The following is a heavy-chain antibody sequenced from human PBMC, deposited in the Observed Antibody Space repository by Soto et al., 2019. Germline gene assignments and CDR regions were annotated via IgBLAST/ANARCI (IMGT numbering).Heavy chain of an antibody. CDR2: TYYRSKWYN. Sequence: PSQTLSLTCAISGDSVSSNSAAWNWIRQSPSRGLEWLGRTYYRSKWYNDYAVSVKSRITINPDTSKNQFSLQLNSVTPEDTAVYYCARDLSAAAGSFSTNWFDPWGQGTLVTVSS. CDR1: GDSVSSNSAA. CDR3: ARDLSAAAGSFSTNWFDP. D-gene: IGHD6-13*01. J-gene: IGHJ5*02. V-gene: IGHV6-1*01.